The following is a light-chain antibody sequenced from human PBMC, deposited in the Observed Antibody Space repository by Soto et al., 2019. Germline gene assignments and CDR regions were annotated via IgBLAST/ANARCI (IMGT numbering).Light chain of an antibody. CDR3: QQIYSAPLT. Sequence: DIQITESPSSLFASVGDSVTITCRASQTITTYLNWYRQKPGKAPKLLIYAASSLQSGVPSRFSGSGSETELTLTTSSLQPEDFATYFCQQIYSAPLTFGVGTKVEIK. V-gene: IGKV1-39*01. CDR2: AAS. CDR1: QTITTY. J-gene: IGKJ4*01.